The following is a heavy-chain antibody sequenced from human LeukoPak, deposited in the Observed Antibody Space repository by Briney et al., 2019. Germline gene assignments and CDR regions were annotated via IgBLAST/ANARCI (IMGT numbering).Heavy chain of an antibody. CDR1: GGSLSSGGYY. Sequence: SQTLSLTCTVSGGSLSSGGYYWSWIRQPPGKGLEWIGYIYHSGSTYYNPSLKSRVTISVDRSKNQFSLKLSSVTAADTAVYYCARGGQPNNWFDPWGQGTLVTVSS. J-gene: IGHJ5*02. V-gene: IGHV4-30-2*01. CDR3: ARGGQPNNWFDP. CDR2: IYHSGST.